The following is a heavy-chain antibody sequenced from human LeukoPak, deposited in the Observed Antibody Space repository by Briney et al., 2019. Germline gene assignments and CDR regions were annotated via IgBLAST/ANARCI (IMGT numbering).Heavy chain of an antibody. D-gene: IGHD3-3*01. CDR2: VYHTAST. Sequence: PSETLSLTCTVSGGSVSSASYYWSWVRQPPERGLEWIGYVYHTASTNYNPSLKSRVTISVDTSKNQFSLKLSSVTAADTAVYYCARGVWIFGVVLFRRDYYYYYYGMDVWGQGTTVTVSS. CDR1: GGSVSSASYY. CDR3: ARGVWIFGVVLFRRDYYYYYYGMDV. J-gene: IGHJ6*02. V-gene: IGHV4-61*01.